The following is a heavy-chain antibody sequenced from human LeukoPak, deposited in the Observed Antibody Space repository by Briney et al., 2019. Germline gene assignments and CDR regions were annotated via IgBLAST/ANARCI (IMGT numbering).Heavy chain of an antibody. D-gene: IGHD3-22*01. CDR3: AKDRGSGYHYFDY. V-gene: IGHV3-23*01. CDR1: GFTFSSYA. J-gene: IGHJ4*02. CDR2: ISTSGESA. Sequence: PGGSLRLSCAVSGFTFSSYAMSWVRQAPGRGLEWVSVISTSGESAYYADSVKGRFTISRDNSKNTLYLQMNSLRAEDTAVYYCAKDRGSGYHYFDYWGQGTLVTVSS.